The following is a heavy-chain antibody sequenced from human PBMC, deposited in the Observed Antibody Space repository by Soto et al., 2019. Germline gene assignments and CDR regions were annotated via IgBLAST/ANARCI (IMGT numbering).Heavy chain of an antibody. Sequence: QVQLQESGPGLVKPSQTLSLTCTVSGGSISSGGYYWSWIRQQPGKGLEWIGFIFYSGTTYYNPSLKSRVIISGDRSESQFSLKLTSVTAADTAVYYCASRIYDDDSGYYYFDSWGQGTLVTVSS. J-gene: IGHJ4*02. CDR1: GGSISSGGYY. CDR2: IFYSGTT. D-gene: IGHD3-22*01. CDR3: ASRIYDDDSGYYYFDS. V-gene: IGHV4-31*03.